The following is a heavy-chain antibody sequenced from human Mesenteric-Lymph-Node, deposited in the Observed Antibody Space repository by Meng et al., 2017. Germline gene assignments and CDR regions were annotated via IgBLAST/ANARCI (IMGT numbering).Heavy chain of an antibody. CDR2: IYPGDSDT. J-gene: IGHJ3*02. Sequence: GESLKISCKGSGYSFTSYWIGWVRQMPGKGLEWMGIIYPGDSDTRYSPSFQGQVTISADKSISTAYLRWSSLKASDTAMYYCARHQYPLRAVTTDDAFDIWGQGTMVTVSS. D-gene: IGHD4-17*01. V-gene: IGHV5-51*01. CDR3: ARHQYPLRAVTTDDAFDI. CDR1: GYSFTSYW.